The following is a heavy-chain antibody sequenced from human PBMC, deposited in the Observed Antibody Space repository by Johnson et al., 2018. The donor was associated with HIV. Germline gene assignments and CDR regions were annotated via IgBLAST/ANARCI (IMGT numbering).Heavy chain of an antibody. V-gene: IGHV3-66*01. Sequence: VQLVESGGGLVQPGGSLRLSCAASGFTVSSNYMSWVRQAPGKGLEWVSLLYSGGITYYADSVKGRFTISRDNSKNTLYLQMNSLRAEDTAVYYCAKAPLITMIVVVADGANAFDIWGQGTMVTVSS. CDR2: LYSGGIT. J-gene: IGHJ3*02. D-gene: IGHD3-22*01. CDR1: GFTVSSNY. CDR3: AKAPLITMIVVVADGANAFDI.